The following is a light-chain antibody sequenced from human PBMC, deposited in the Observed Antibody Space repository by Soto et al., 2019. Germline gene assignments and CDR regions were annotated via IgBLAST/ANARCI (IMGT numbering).Light chain of an antibody. CDR2: EVS. J-gene: IGLJ1*01. Sequence: QSVLTPPACVTGSPGQSITISCTGTSSDVGGYNYVSWYQQHPGKAPKLMIYEVSNRPSGVSNRFSGSKSGNTASLTISVLQAEDEADYYCSSYTSSSTVYVFGTGTRSPS. CDR3: SSYTSSSTVYV. V-gene: IGLV2-14*01. CDR1: SSDVGGYNY.